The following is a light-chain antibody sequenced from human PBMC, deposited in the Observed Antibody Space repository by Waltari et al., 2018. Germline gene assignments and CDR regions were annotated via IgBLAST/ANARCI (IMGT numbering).Light chain of an antibody. J-gene: IGLJ2*01. CDR3: SSYAGSNTFL. CDR1: SSDIGGYNY. V-gene: IGLV2-11*01. CDR2: DVS. Sequence: QAALTQPPSVSGSPGQSVTISSTGTSSDIGGYNYVSWYQQNPGKAPKLMIYDVSKRPSGVSDRFSGSKSGNTASLTISGLQAEDEADYYCSSYAGSNTFLFGGGTRLTVL.